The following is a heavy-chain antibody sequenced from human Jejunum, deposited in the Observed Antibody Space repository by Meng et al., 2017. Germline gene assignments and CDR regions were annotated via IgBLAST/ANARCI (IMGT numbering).Heavy chain of an antibody. CDR2: RYYSGST. CDR1: VGSVSITNCD. D-gene: IGHD2-2*01. J-gene: IGHJ4*02. V-gene: IGHV4-61*01. Sequence: QVLLQGSVPGRVRPSETRSLTCTVAVGSVSITNCDWSLIRQPPVKGLEWIGYRYYSGSTNYNPSLKSRVTISVDTSKSQFSLKLFSVTAADTAVYYCAREYCISTTCYFDSWGQGTLVTVSS. CDR3: AREYCISTTCYFDS.